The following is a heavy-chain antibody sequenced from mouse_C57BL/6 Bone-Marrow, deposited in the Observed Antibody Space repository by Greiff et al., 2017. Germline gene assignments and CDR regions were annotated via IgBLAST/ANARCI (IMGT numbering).Heavy chain of an antibody. CDR1: GYTFTDYE. J-gene: IGHJ1*03. V-gene: IGHV1-15*01. CDR3: TRRVWIYDDYGDGWYFDV. D-gene: IGHD2-4*01. Sequence: QVQLQQSGAELVRPGASVTLSCKASGYTFTDYEMHWVKQTPVHGLEWIGAIDPETGGTAYNQKFKGKAILTADKSSSTAYMELRSLTSEDSAVYDGTRRVWIYDDYGDGWYFDVWGTGTTVTVSS. CDR2: IDPETGGT.